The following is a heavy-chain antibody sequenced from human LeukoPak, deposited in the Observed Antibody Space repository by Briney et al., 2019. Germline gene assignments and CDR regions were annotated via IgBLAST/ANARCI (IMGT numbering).Heavy chain of an antibody. CDR1: GFTVSSNY. V-gene: IGHV3-66*01. CDR2: IYSGGST. Sequence: PGGSLRLSCAASGFTVSSNYMSWARQAPGKGLEQVSVIYSGGSTNYAASVKGRFPISRTNSKNTLYLQMTSLRAEARAVYYCASYYEDYWGQGTLVTVSS. D-gene: IGHD3-22*01. J-gene: IGHJ4*02. CDR3: ASYYEDY.